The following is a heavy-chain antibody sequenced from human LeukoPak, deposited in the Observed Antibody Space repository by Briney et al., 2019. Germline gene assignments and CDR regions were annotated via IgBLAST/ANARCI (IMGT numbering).Heavy chain of an antibody. D-gene: IGHD3-10*01. CDR2: ISAYNGNT. V-gene: IGHV1-18*01. Sequence: GASVKVSCKASGYTFTSYGISWVRQAPGQGLEWMGWISAYNGNTNYAQKLQGRVTMTTDTSTSTAYMELRSLRSDDTAVYYCARDFGGYGSGSYYNVGWFDPWGQGTLVTVSS. J-gene: IGHJ5*02. CDR3: ARDFGGYGSGSYYNVGWFDP. CDR1: GYTFTSYG.